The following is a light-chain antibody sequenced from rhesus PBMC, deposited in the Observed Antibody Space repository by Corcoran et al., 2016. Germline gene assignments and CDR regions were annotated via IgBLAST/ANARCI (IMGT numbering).Light chain of an antibody. CDR2: EVS. CDR3: MQALEFPFT. V-gene: IGKV2-104*02. J-gene: IGKJ3*01. CDR1: QSLLASEDGNTY. Sequence: DIVMTQTPLSLPVTPGEPASISCRSSQSLLASEDGNTYLDWDLQKPGQAPQLLIYEVSHRASGVPDRLSGSGSDTDFTLKSSRVWAEDFGVYYCMQALEFPFTFGPGTKLDIK.